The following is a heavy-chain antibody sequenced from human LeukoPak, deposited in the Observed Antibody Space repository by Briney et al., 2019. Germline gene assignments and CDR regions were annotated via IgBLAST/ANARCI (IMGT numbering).Heavy chain of an antibody. CDR1: GGSISSYY. D-gene: IGHD2-15*01. J-gene: IGHJ4*02. Sequence: SETLSLTCTVSGGSISSYYWSWIRQPPGKGLEWIGYIYYSGSTNYNPSLKSRVTISVDTSKNQFSLKLSSVTAADTAVYYCASGYCSGGSCYAFDYWGQRTLVTVSS. CDR2: IYYSGST. V-gene: IGHV4-59*01. CDR3: ASGYCSGGSCYAFDY.